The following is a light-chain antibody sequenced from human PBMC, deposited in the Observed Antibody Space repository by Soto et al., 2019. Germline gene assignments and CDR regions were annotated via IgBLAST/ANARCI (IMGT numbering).Light chain of an antibody. V-gene: IGKV3-15*01. CDR2: GAS. CDR1: QSVGNN. Sequence: EIVMTQSPATLSVSPGERVTLSCRASQSVGNNLAWYQQKPGQAPRLLMYGASTRATGFPARFSGSGSGTEFTLTISSLQSEDFAVYYCQQYNNWPPIPFGQGTRLEIK. J-gene: IGKJ5*01. CDR3: QQYNNWPPIP.